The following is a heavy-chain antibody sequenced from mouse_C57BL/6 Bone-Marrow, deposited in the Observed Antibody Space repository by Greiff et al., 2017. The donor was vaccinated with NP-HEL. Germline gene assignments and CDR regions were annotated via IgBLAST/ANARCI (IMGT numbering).Heavy chain of an antibody. V-gene: IGHV1-18*01. CDR3: ERGEGSSWYFDV. Sequence: EVQLQQSGPELVKPGASVKIPCKASGYTFTDYNMDWVKQSHGKSLEWIGDINPNNGGTIYNQKFKGKATLTVDKSSSTAYMELRSLTSEDTAVYYWERGEGSSWYFDVWGKGTTVTVSS. D-gene: IGHD1-1*01. CDR2: INPNNGGT. CDR1: GYTFTDYN. J-gene: IGHJ1*03.